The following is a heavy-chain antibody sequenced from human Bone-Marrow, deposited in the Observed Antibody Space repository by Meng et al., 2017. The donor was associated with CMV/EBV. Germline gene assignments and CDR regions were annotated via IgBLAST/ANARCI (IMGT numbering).Heavy chain of an antibody. D-gene: IGHD6-6*01. V-gene: IGHV4-34*01. CDR1: VGSFSGYY. Sequence: SETLSLTCDVYVGSFSGYYWSWIRQPPGSGLEWIGEINHSGSTRYNPSLKSRVTMSVDTSKDQFSLKLTPVTAADTAVYYCARPTYTISSPFDYWGQGSLVTVSS. CDR3: ARPTYTISSPFDY. J-gene: IGHJ4*02. CDR2: INHSGST.